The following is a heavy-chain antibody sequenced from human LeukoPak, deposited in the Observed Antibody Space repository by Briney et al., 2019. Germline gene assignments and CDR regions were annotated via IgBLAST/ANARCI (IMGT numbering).Heavy chain of an antibody. CDR2: IYYSGST. D-gene: IGHD3-22*01. V-gene: IGHV4-61*05. CDR1: GGSISSNNYY. Sequence: SETLSLTCIVSGGSISSNNYYCAWIRQPPGKGLEWIGYIYYSGSTYYNPSLKSRVTISVDTSKNQFSLKLTSVTAADTAVYYCARGSGSSVHYPQRHSDYWGQGALVTVSS. J-gene: IGHJ4*02. CDR3: ARGSGSSVHYPQRHSDY.